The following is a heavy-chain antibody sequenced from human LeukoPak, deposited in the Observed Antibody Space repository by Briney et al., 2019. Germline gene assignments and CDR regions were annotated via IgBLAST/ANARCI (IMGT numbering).Heavy chain of an antibody. CDR1: GFTFTNYW. J-gene: IGHJ4*02. V-gene: IGHV3-7*01. CDR2: IRRDGSET. D-gene: IGHD2-15*01. Sequence: PGGSLRLSCAASGFTFTNYWRSWVRQAPGKGLEWVASIRRDGSETYYVDSVKGRFTISRDNAKNSLYLQMNSLRAEDTAMYFCARDGGYCGAGSCYDYWGQGTLVTVSS. CDR3: ARDGGYCGAGSCYDY.